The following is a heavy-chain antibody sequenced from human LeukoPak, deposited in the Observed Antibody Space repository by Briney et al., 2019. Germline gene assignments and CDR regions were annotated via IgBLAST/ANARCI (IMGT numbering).Heavy chain of an antibody. V-gene: IGHV3-9*01. J-gene: IGHJ4*02. CDR1: GFTFDDYA. Sequence: PGGSLRLSCAASGFTFDDYAMHWVRQAPGKGLEWVSGISWNSGSIGYADSVKGRFTISRDNAKNSLYLQMNSLRAEDTALYYCASIQGGRIAAAGSDYWGQGTLVTVSS. D-gene: IGHD6-13*01. CDR3: ASIQGGRIAAAGSDY. CDR2: ISWNSGSI.